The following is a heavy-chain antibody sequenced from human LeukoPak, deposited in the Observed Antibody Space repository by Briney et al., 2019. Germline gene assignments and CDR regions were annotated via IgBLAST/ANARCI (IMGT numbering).Heavy chain of an antibody. D-gene: IGHD6-13*01. CDR1: GFTFSSYW. CDR2: INSDGSST. V-gene: IGHV3-74*01. Sequence: GGSLRLSCAASGFTFSSYWMHWVRQAPGKGLVWVSRINSDGSSTSYADSVKGRFTISRDNAKNTLYLQMNSLRAEDTAVYCCATVVGSSWTNFDYWGQGTLVTVSS. CDR3: ATVVGSSWTNFDY. J-gene: IGHJ4*02.